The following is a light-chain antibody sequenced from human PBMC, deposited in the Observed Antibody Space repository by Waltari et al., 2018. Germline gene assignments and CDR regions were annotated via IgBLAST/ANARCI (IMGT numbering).Light chain of an antibody. CDR2: DND. CDR3: GTWDTSLSAWV. CDR1: SSNLGHKY. J-gene: IGLJ3*02. Sequence: QSVLTQAPSVSAAPGQKVTISCAGSSSNLGHKYVSWYHQFPGTAPKLLIYDNDQRPSGIPDRFSASKSGTSATMGITGLQTGDEANYYCGTWDTSLSAWVFGGGTKLTVL. V-gene: IGLV1-51*01.